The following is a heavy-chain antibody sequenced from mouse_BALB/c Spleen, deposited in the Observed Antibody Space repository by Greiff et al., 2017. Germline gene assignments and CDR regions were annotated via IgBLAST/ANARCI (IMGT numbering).Heavy chain of an antibody. CDR1: GFNIKDTY. Sequence: EVQLQQSGAELVKPGASVKLSCTASGFNIKDTYMHWVKQRPEQGLEWIGRIDPANGNTKYDPKFQGKATITADTSSNTAYLQLSSLTSEDTAVYYFARPLLSSYAMDYWGQGTSVTVSS. CDR3: ARPLLSSYAMDY. D-gene: IGHD2-1*01. J-gene: IGHJ4*01. V-gene: IGHV14-3*02. CDR2: IDPANGNT.